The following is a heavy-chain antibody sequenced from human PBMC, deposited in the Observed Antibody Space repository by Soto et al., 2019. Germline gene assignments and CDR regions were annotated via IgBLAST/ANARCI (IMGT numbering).Heavy chain of an antibody. Sequence: GGSLRLCCAASGFTFSSYSMNWVRQAPGKGLEWVSYISSSSSTIYYADSVKGRFTISRDNAKNSLYLQMNSLRAEDTAVYYCARDPPNSQYYYYYYYMDVWGKGTTVTVSS. D-gene: IGHD4-4*01. J-gene: IGHJ6*03. CDR3: ARDPPNSQYYYYYYYMDV. V-gene: IGHV3-48*01. CDR2: ISSSSSTI. CDR1: GFTFSSYS.